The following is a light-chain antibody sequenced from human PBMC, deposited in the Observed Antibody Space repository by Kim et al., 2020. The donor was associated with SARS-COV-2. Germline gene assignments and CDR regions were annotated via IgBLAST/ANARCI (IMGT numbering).Light chain of an antibody. V-gene: IGKV3-15*01. J-gene: IGKJ1*01. Sequence: LVWLQQKPGQAPRVLIFEASTRATGVPARFSGSGSGTEFTLTISSLQLEDFAVYFCQQYDDWPPWTFGQGTKVDIK. CDR2: EAS. CDR3: QQYDDWPPWT.